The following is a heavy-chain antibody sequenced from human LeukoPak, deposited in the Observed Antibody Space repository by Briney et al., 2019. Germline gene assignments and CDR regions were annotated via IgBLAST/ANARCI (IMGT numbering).Heavy chain of an antibody. J-gene: IGHJ5*02. CDR2: TYYRSTWYN. D-gene: IGHD3-22*01. Sequence: SQTLSLTCAISGDSVSSSSAAWNWIRQSPSRGLEWLGRTYYRSTWYNEYPVSVKSRISITPDTSKNQFSLQLSSVTPEDMAVYFCARDDYYSSGGYWPLGSWAQGTLVTVSS. V-gene: IGHV6-1*01. CDR1: GDSVSSSSAA. CDR3: ARDDYYSSGGYWPLGS.